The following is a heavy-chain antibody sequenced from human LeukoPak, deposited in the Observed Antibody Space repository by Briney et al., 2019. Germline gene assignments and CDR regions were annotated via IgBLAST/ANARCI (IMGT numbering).Heavy chain of an antibody. V-gene: IGHV3-48*02. CDR3: ARDSVMKY. CDR2: ISTTSSSI. CDR1: GFTFRSYT. J-gene: IGHJ4*02. Sequence: GGSLRLSCAASGFTFRSYTMNWVRQAPGKGLEWVSYISTTSSSIYYADSVKDRFIISRDNAKNSLYLHMDSLRDEDTAVYYCARDSVMKYWGQGTLVTVSS.